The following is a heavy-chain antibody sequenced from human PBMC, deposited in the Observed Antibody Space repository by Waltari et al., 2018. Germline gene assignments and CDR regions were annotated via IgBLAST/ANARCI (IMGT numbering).Heavy chain of an antibody. CDR2: ISSSGSTI. J-gene: IGHJ4*02. Sequence: GLECVSYISSSGSTIYYTDSVKGRFTISRDNAKNSLYLQMNSLRAEDTAVYYCARDPGYCSSTSCYSSYYFDFWGQGTLVTVSS. V-gene: IGHV3-48*03. D-gene: IGHD2-2*01. CDR3: ARDPGYCSSTSCYSSYYFDF.